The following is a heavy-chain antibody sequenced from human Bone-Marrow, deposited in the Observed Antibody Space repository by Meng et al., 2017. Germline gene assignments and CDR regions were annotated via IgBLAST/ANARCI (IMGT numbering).Heavy chain of an antibody. CDR3: ARYSSSSLAFDF. V-gene: IGHV4-30-2*01. Sequence: QLQLQESGSGPLNPSQTLSPTCAVSGDSISSGGYSWSWIRQPPGKGLEWIGYIYHSGSTYFNPSLKSRVTVSVDRSKNQFSLNLSSVTAADTAVYYCARYSSSSLAFDFWGQGTLVTVSS. J-gene: IGHJ4*02. D-gene: IGHD6-6*01. CDR2: IYHSGST. CDR1: GDSISSGGYS.